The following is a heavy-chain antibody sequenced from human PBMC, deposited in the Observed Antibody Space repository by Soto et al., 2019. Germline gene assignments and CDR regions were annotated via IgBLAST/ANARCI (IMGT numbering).Heavy chain of an antibody. Sequence: PSQTLSLTCAVFGGSIRSINWWSWVRQPPGKGLEWIGEIYHSGSTNYNPSLKSRVTISVDKSKNQFSLKLSSVTAADTAVYYCARDREIVVVPAAFRGIWFDPWGQGTLVTVSS. CDR3: ARDREIVVVPAAFRGIWFDP. D-gene: IGHD2-2*01. CDR2: IYHSGST. CDR1: GGSIRSINW. J-gene: IGHJ5*02. V-gene: IGHV4-4*02.